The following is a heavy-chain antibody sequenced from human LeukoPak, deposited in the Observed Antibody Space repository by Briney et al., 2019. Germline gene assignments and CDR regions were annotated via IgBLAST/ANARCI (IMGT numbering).Heavy chain of an antibody. CDR2: INSDGSST. V-gene: IGHV3-74*01. Sequence: GGSLRLSCAASGFTFGSYWMHWVRQAPGKGLVWVSRINSDGSSTSYADSVKGRFTISRDNAKNTLYLQMNSLRAEDTAVYYCARGTYSSSWGGCWGQGTLVTVSS. J-gene: IGHJ4*02. D-gene: IGHD6-13*01. CDR1: GFTFGSYW. CDR3: ARGTYSSSWGGC.